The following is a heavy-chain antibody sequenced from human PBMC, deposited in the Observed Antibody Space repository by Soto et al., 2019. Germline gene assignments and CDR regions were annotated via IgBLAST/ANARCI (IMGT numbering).Heavy chain of an antibody. J-gene: IGHJ4*02. CDR3: AHRILRTVFGLVTTTAIYFDF. CDR1: GFSLTTSGVG. CDR2: IYWDDDK. V-gene: IGHV2-5*02. Sequence: QITLNESGPAVVKPAETLTLTCTFSGFSLTTSGVGVGWIRQSPGKAPERLALIYWDDDKRYSASLKSRLTITKDTSKTQVVLTMASVEPADTATYYCAHRILRTVFGLVTTTAIYFDFWGQGTPVVVSS. D-gene: IGHD3-3*01.